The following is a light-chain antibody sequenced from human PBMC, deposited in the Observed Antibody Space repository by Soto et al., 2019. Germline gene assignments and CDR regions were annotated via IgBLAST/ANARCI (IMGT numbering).Light chain of an antibody. CDR2: GAS. V-gene: IGKV3-15*01. J-gene: IGKJ1*01. CDR3: QQYHNWPPGT. CDR1: QSVTSN. Sequence: ETVMTQSPATLSVSPGERATLSCRVSQSVTSNLAWYQQNPDQAPRLLIYGASTRATGIPARFSGSGSGTEFTLTISSLQSEDFAVYYCQQYHNWPPGTFGQGTKVDIK.